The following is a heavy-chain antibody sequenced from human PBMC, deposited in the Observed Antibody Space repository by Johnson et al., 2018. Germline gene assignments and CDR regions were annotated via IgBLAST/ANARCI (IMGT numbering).Heavy chain of an antibody. CDR1: GGSFSDYY. CDR2: INHSGSP. CDR3: ARENIVVVPTADGYYGMDV. V-gene: IGHV4-34*01. J-gene: IGHJ6*02. D-gene: IGHD2-2*01. Sequence: QVQLQQWGAGLLKPSETLSLTCAVYGGSFSDYYWSWVRQPPGKGLEWIGEINHSGSPNYNPSLERRVTMSIDTSKNQFSLKLTSVTAADTAVYYCARENIVVVPTADGYYGMDVWGQGTTVTVSS.